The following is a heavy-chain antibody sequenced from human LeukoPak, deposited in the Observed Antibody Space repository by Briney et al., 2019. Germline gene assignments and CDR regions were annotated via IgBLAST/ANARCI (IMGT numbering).Heavy chain of an antibody. CDR2: IYNSGST. J-gene: IGHJ4*02. Sequence: SETLSLTCSVSGDSISIYYWSWIRQPPGKGLEWIGYIYNSGSTNYNPSLKSRVTISVDTSKNQFSLKLTSVTAADTAIYYCVRGLSGPTGVFDYWAQGTLVTVSS. CDR3: VRGLSGPTGVFDY. V-gene: IGHV4-59*12. CDR1: GDSISIYY. D-gene: IGHD1-26*01.